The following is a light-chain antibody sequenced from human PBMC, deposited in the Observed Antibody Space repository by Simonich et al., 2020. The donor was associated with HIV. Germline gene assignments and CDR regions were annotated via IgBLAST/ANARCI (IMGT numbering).Light chain of an antibody. CDR1: QDINNY. CDR2: DAS. V-gene: IGKV1-33*01. J-gene: IGKJ2*01. Sequence: DIQMTQSPSPLSASVGDRVTITCQSSQDINNYFNWYQQKQGKAPKLLLYDASNLKTGVPSRFSGSGSGTDFTFTITSLRPEDIATYYCQQYDNLPYTFGQGTKLEIK. CDR3: QQYDNLPYT.